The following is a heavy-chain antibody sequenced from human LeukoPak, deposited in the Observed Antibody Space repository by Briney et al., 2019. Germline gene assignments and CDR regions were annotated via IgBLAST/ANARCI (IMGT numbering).Heavy chain of an antibody. D-gene: IGHD2-15*01. J-gene: IGHJ4*02. CDR3: ARVYCSGGACYSAFHY. CDR1: GFTFSSYA. CDR2: ISGSSSYI. V-gene: IGHV3-21*01. Sequence: GGSLRLSCAASGFTFSSYAMSWVRQAPGKGLEWVASISGSSSYIYYADSLKGRFTISRDNAKNALFLQMNSLRAEDTAVYYCARVYCSGGACYSAFHYWGQGTLVTVSS.